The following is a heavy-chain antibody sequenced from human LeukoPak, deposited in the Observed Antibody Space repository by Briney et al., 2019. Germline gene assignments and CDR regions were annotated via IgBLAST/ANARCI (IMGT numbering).Heavy chain of an antibody. V-gene: IGHV3-20*04. CDR2: INWNGGST. D-gene: IGHD2-15*01. CDR1: GFTFDDYG. Sequence: GGPLRLSCAASGFTFDDYGMGWVRQAPGKGLEWVSGINWNGGSTGYADSVKGRFTISRDNAKNSLYLQMNSLRAEDTALYYCARARPRGGGTRTAYYYYMDVWGKGTTVTVSS. J-gene: IGHJ6*03. CDR3: ARARPRGGGTRTAYYYYMDV.